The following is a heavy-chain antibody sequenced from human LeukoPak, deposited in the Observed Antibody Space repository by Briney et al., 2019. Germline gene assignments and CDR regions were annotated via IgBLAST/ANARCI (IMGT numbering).Heavy chain of an antibody. CDR1: GFVFSSHG. V-gene: IGHV3-33*01. CDR3: ARASCPGNDWRGCFDH. J-gene: IGHJ4*02. CDR2: ICYDGSDQ. D-gene: IGHD3-9*01. Sequence: GGSLRLSCVASGFVFSSHGMNWVRQAPGQGLEWLTVICYDGSDQYYADSVKGRFTISRDNSKNTLYLQLNSLRVEDTAVYYCARASCPGNDWRGCFDHWGQGTLVTVSS.